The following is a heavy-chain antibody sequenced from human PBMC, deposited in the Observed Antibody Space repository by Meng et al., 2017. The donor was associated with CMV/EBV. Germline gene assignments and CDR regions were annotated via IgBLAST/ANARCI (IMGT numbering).Heavy chain of an antibody. CDR3: AKGNIVAAYYYYGMDV. CDR1: GGTFSSYT. J-gene: IGHJ6*02. CDR2: IIPILGIA. D-gene: IGHD5-12*01. Sequence: SSVTVSCKASGGTFSSYTISWVRQAPGHGLEWMGRIIPILGIANYAQKFQGRVTITADKSTSTAYMELSSLRSEDTAVYYCAKGNIVAAYYYYGMDVWGQGTTVTVSS. V-gene: IGHV1-69*02.